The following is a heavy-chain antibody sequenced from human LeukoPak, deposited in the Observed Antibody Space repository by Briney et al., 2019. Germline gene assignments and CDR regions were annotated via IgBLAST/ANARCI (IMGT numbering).Heavy chain of an antibody. Sequence: GASVKVSCKASGYTFTSYAMHWVRQAPGQRLEWMGWINAGNGNTKYSQKFQGRVTITRDTSASTAYMELSSLRSEDTAVYYCAREEIAVVYYFDYWGQGTLVTVSS. CDR1: GYTFTSYA. CDR3: AREEIAVVYYFDY. CDR2: INAGNGNT. J-gene: IGHJ4*02. D-gene: IGHD2-15*01. V-gene: IGHV1-3*01.